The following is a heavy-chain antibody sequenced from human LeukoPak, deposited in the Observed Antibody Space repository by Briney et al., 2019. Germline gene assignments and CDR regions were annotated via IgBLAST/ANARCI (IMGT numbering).Heavy chain of an antibody. CDR3: ARDDGDFLVVPAAIYEKWFDP. V-gene: IGHV1-2*02. CDR2: INANSGGT. Sequence: ASVKVSCKASGYTFTGYYMHWVRQAPGQGLEWMGWINANSGGTNYAQKFQGRVTMTRDTSISTAYMELSRLRSDDTAVYYCARDDGDFLVVPAAIYEKWFDPWGQGTLVTVSS. J-gene: IGHJ5*02. CDR1: GYTFTGYY. D-gene: IGHD2-2*02.